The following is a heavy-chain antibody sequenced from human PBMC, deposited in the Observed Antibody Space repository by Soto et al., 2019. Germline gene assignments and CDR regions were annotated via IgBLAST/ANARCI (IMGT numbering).Heavy chain of an antibody. Sequence: GSLRLSCAASGFTFSTYSMNWVRQAPGKGLVWVSRINSDGSSTSYADSVKGRFTISRDNAKNTLYLQMNSLRAEDTAVYCCARGPQENWFDPWGQGTLVTVSS. CDR3: ARGPQENWFDP. J-gene: IGHJ5*02. CDR1: GFTFSTYS. V-gene: IGHV3-74*01. CDR2: INSDGSST.